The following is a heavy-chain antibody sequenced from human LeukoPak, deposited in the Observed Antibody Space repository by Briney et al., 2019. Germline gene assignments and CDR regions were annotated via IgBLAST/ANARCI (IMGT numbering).Heavy chain of an antibody. V-gene: IGHV4-34*01. Sequence: SETLSLTCAVYGGSFSGYYWSWIRQPPGKGLEWIGEINHSGSTNYNPSLKSRVTISVDTSKNQFSLKLSSVTAADTAVYYCARQRYYYDSSGYPSGDAFDIWGQGTMVTVSS. J-gene: IGHJ3*02. CDR2: INHSGST. CDR1: GGSFSGYY. CDR3: ARQRYYYDSSGYPSGDAFDI. D-gene: IGHD3-22*01.